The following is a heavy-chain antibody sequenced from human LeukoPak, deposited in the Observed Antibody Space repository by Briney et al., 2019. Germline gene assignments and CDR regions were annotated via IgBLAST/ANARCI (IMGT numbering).Heavy chain of an antibody. CDR3: ARDSRSDYWADY. CDR1: GFTFSSYA. Sequence: GGSLRLSCPVSGFTFSSYAMSWVRQAPGRGLEWVSVISTSGESAYYADSVKGRFTISRDNAKNSLYLQMNSLRAEDTAVYYCARDSRSDYWADYWGQGTLVTVSS. CDR2: ISTSGESA. J-gene: IGHJ4*02. D-gene: IGHD4-11*01. V-gene: IGHV3-23*01.